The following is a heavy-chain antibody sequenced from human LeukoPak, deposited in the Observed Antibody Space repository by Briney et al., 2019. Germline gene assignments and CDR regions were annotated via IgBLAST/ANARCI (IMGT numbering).Heavy chain of an antibody. V-gene: IGHV5-51*01. J-gene: IGHJ6*03. CDR1: GYSFTSYW. Sequence: GESLKISCKGSGYSFTSYWIGWVRQMPGKGLEWMGIIYPGDSDTRYSPSFQGQVTISADKSISTAYLQWSSLNASDTAMYYCARRIEYSSSYYYYYYMDVWGKGTTVTVSS. CDR3: ARRIEYSSSYYYYYYMDV. D-gene: IGHD6-6*01. CDR2: IYPGDSDT.